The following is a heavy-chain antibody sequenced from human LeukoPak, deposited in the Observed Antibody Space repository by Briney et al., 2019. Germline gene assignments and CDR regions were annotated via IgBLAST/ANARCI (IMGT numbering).Heavy chain of an antibody. CDR3: ARDPGDRAIDRWFDP. Sequence: PGGSLRLSCGASGFTFSSYWMSWVRQAPGKGLEGVANIKEDGSEKYYVDSVKGRFIIPRDNAKNSLYLHMTALRAEDTAVYYCARDPGDRAIDRWFDPWGQGTLVIVSS. CDR1: GFTFSSYW. V-gene: IGHV3-7*03. D-gene: IGHD5-18*01. J-gene: IGHJ5*02. CDR2: IKEDGSEK.